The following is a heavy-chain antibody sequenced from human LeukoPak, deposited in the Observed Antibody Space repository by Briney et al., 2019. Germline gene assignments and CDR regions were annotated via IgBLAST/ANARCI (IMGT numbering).Heavy chain of an antibody. J-gene: IGHJ4*02. Sequence: PSETLSLTCTVSGGSISSGDYYWSWIRQPAGKGLEWIGRIYTSGSTNYNPSLKSRVTISVDRSKNQFSLKLSSVTAADTAVYYCARDNEGATLFDYWGQGTLVTVSS. CDR1: GGSISSGDYY. D-gene: IGHD1-26*01. CDR2: IYTSGST. CDR3: ARDNEGATLFDY. V-gene: IGHV4-61*02.